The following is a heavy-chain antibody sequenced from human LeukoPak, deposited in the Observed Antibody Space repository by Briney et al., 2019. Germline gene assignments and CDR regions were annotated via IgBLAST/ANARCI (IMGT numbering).Heavy chain of an antibody. J-gene: IGHJ5*02. V-gene: IGHV3-30*18. CDR3: AKSPLEGSGWYEYWFDP. D-gene: IGHD6-19*01. Sequence: PGGSLRLSCAASGFTFSSYGTHWVRQALGKGLEWVAVISYDGSNKYYADSVKGRFTISRDNSKNTLYLQMNSLRAEDTAVYYCAKSPLEGSGWYEYWFDPWGQGTLVTVSS. CDR1: GFTFSSYG. CDR2: ISYDGSNK.